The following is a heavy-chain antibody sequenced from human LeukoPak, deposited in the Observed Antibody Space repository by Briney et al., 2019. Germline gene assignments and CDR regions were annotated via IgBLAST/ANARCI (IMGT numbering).Heavy chain of an antibody. J-gene: IGHJ4*02. CDR1: GGTFSNYA. CDR3: ARGWLSETTVVTPYNY. CDR2: IIPIFGTA. Sequence: WASVKVSCKASGGTFSNYAINWVRQAPGQGLEWMGGIIPIFGTAHYAQKFQGRVTITAAESTSTAYMELSSLRSEDTAVYYCARGWLSETTVVTPYNYWGQGTLVTVSS. D-gene: IGHD4-23*01. V-gene: IGHV1-69*13.